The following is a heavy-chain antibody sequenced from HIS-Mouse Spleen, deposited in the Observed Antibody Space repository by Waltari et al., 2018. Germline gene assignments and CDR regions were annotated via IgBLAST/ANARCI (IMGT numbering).Heavy chain of an antibody. J-gene: IGHJ4*02. V-gene: IGHV4-39*07. D-gene: IGHD2-8*01. CDR3: ARVYCTNGVCFFFDY. CDR2: IYYSGST. CDR1: GGSIRSSSYY. Sequence: QLQLQESGPGLVKPSETLSLTCPVSGGSIRSSSYYWGWIRQPPGKGLEWIGSIYYSGSTYYNPSLKSRVTISVDTSKNQFSLKLSSVTAADTAVYYCARVYCTNGVCFFFDYWGQGTLVTVSS.